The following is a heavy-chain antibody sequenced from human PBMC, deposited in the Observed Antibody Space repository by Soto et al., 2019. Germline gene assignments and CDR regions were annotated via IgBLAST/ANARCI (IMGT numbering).Heavy chain of an antibody. CDR3: ATGPTPVWLQRGFFDY. J-gene: IGHJ4*02. D-gene: IGHD5-12*01. Sequence: PSETLSLTCAVYGGSFSGYYWSWIRQPPGKGLEWIGEINHSGSTNYNPSLKSRVTISVDTSKNQFSLKLSSVTAADTAVYYCATGPTPVWLQRGFFDYWGQGTLVTVSS. V-gene: IGHV4-34*01. CDR1: GGSFSGYY. CDR2: INHSGST.